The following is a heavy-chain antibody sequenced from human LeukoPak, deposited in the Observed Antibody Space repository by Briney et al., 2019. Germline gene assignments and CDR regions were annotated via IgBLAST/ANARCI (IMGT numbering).Heavy chain of an antibody. J-gene: IGHJ6*03. Sequence: GGSLRLSCAASGFTFSTYRMSWVRQAPGKGLEWVANIKQDGSEKHYVDSVKGRFTISRDNAKNSLYLQMSSLRAEDTAVYYCARGQRYYYYYMDVWGKGTTVTVSS. CDR2: IKQDGSEK. CDR1: GFTFSTYR. V-gene: IGHV3-7*04. CDR3: ARGQRYYYYYMDV.